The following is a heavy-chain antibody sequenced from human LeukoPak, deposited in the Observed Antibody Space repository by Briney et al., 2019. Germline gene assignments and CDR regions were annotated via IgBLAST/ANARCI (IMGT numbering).Heavy chain of an antibody. J-gene: IGHJ3*02. CDR2: IRYDGSNK. D-gene: IGHD4-17*01. CDR3: AKGSHCGDYPGAFDI. Sequence: GGSLRLSCAASGFTFSSYGMHLVRQAPGKGLEWVAFIRYDGSNKYYADSVKGRFTISRDNSKNTLYLQMNSLRAEDTAVYYCAKGSHCGDYPGAFDIWGQGTMVTVSS. CDR1: GFTFSSYG. V-gene: IGHV3-30*02.